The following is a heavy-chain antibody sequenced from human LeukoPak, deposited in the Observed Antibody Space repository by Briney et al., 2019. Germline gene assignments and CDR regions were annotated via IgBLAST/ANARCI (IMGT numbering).Heavy chain of an antibody. J-gene: IGHJ3*02. V-gene: IGHV3-48*04. CDR3: ARGQRIVVVPAASDAFDI. CDR1: EFTFSSYS. Sequence: GGSLRLSCAASEFTFSSYSMNWVRQAPGKGLEWVSYISSSSSTIYYADSVKGRFTISRDNAKNSLYLQMNSLRAEDTAVYYCARGQRIVVVPAASDAFDIWGQGTMVTVSS. D-gene: IGHD2-2*01. CDR2: ISSSSSTI.